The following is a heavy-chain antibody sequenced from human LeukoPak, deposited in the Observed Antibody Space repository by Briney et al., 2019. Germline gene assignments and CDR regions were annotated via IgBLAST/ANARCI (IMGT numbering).Heavy chain of an antibody. CDR1: GFTFDDYA. CDR2: ISWNSGSI. Sequence: PGRSLTLSCAASGFTFDDYAIHSVRQAPGKWLEWVSGISWNSGSISYASSVKGRLTISRDNTKNSLYLQMNSLRAEDTALYYCAKDIGGYGDDGSDYWGQGTLVTVSP. J-gene: IGHJ4*02. CDR3: AKDIGGYGDDGSDY. V-gene: IGHV3-9*01. D-gene: IGHD4-17*01.